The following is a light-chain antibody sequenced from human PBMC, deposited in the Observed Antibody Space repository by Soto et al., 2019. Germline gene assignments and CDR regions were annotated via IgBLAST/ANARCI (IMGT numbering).Light chain of an antibody. CDR1: QTISSW. CDR3: QHYNSYSEA. J-gene: IGKJ2*01. V-gene: IGKV1-5*03. CDR2: KAS. Sequence: SAVSAKEGDRVTITCRASQTISSWLAWYQQKPGKAPKLLIYKASTLKSGVPSRFSGSGSGTEFTLTISSLQPDDFATYYCQHYNSYSEAFG.